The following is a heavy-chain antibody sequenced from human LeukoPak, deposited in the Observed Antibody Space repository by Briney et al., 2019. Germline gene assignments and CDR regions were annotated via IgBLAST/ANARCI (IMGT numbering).Heavy chain of an antibody. J-gene: IGHJ4*02. D-gene: IGHD3-3*01. V-gene: IGHV1-2*02. CDR1: GYTFTGYY. CDR3: ARDGITIFGVVIISFDY. CDR2: INPNSGGT. Sequence: ASVKVSCKASGYTFTGYYMHWVRQAPGQGLEWMGWINPNSGGTNYAQKFQGRVTMTRDTSISTAYMELSRLGSDDTAVYYCARDGITIFGVVIISFDYWGQGTLVTVSS.